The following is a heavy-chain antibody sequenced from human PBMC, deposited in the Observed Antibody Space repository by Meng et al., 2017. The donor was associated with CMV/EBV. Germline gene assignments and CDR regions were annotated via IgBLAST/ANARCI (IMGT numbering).Heavy chain of an antibody. CDR1: GFTFSDYY. Sequence: GGSLRLSCAASGFTFSDYYMSWIRQAPGKGLEWVSYISSSGSTIYYADSVKGRFTISRDNAKNSLYLQMNSLGAEDTAVYYCARGGLGIGSSWPTYGGVLYYYYGMDVWGQGTTVTVSS. V-gene: IGHV3-11*01. D-gene: IGHD6-13*01. J-gene: IGHJ6*02. CDR3: ARGGLGIGSSWPTYGGVLYYYYGMDV. CDR2: ISSSGSTI.